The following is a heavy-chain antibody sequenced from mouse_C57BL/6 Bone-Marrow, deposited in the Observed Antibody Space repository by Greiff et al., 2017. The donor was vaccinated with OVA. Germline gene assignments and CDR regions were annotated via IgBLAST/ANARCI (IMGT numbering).Heavy chain of an antibody. D-gene: IGHD1-1*01. V-gene: IGHV1-64*01. CDR2: IHPNSGST. J-gene: IGHJ1*03. CDR1: GYTFTSYW. Sequence: VQLQQSGAELVKPGASVKLSCKASGYTFTSYWMHWVKQRPGQGLEWIGMIHPNSGSTNYNEKFKSKATLTVDKSSSTAYMQLSSLTSEDSAVYYCVHYYGSSYGGWYFDVWGTGTTVTVSS. CDR3: VHYYGSSYGGWYFDV.